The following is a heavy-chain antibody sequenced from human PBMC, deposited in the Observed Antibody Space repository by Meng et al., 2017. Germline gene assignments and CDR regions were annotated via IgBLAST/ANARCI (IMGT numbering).Heavy chain of an antibody. V-gene: IGHV1-8*03. CDR1: VYTFTSYD. D-gene: IGHD2-15*01. Sequence: QVQLVQSGAELTKPGASVKVSCKASVYTFTSYDINWVRQATGQGLEWMGWMNPNSGNTGYAQKFQGRVTITRNTSISTAYMELSSLRSEDTAVYYCAGSPLQAPQIDYWGQGTLVTVSS. CDR3: AGSPLQAPQIDY. J-gene: IGHJ4*02. CDR2: MNPNSGNT.